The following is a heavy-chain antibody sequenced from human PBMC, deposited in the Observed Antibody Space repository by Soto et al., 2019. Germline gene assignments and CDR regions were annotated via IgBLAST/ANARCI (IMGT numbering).Heavy chain of an antibody. V-gene: IGHV3-21*01. Sequence: GGSLRLSCAASGLTFSSYSMNWVRQAPGKGLEWVSSISSSSSYIYYADSVKGRFTISRDNAKNSLYLQMNSLRAEDTAVYYCAREGITIFGVVRLDYYYYMDVWGKGTTVTVSS. D-gene: IGHD3-3*01. CDR3: AREGITIFGVVRLDYYYYMDV. J-gene: IGHJ6*03. CDR2: ISSSSSYI. CDR1: GLTFSSYS.